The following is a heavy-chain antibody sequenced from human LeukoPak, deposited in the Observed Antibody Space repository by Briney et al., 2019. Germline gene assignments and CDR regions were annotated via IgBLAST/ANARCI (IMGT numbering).Heavy chain of an antibody. CDR2: IYPGDSDT. V-gene: IGHV5-51*01. J-gene: IGHJ4*02. CDR1: GDTFTNYW. CDR3: ARRRRFEYSSSSPGSFDY. D-gene: IGHD6-6*01. Sequence: GESLKISCKVSGDTFTNYWIGWVRQMPGKGLEWMGIIYPGDSDTRYSPSFQGQVAISTDKSIATAYLQWSSLKASDTAMYYCARRRRFEYSSSSPGSFDYWGQGTLVTVSS.